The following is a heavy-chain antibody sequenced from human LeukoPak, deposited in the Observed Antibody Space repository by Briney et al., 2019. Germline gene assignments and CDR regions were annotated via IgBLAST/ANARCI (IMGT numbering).Heavy chain of an antibody. CDR1: GYTFTSYY. CDR2: INPSGGST. J-gene: IGHJ6*04. V-gene: IGHV1-46*01. Sequence: EASVKVSCKASGYTFTSYYMHWVRQAPGQGLEWMGIINPSGGSTSYAQKFQGRVTMTRDMSTSTVYMELSSLRSEDTAVYYCARAVVAATRGLDVWGKGTTVTVSS. CDR3: ARAVVAATRGLDV. D-gene: IGHD2-15*01.